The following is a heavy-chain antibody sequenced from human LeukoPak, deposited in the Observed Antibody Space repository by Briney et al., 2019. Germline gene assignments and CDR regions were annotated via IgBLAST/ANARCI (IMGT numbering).Heavy chain of an antibody. CDR1: GFTFSSYG. J-gene: IGHJ5*02. D-gene: IGHD3-3*01. CDR2: IKQDGSEK. Sequence: GGSLRLSCAASGFTFSSYGMHWVRQAPGKGLEWVANIKQDGSEKYYVDSVRGRFTISRDNAKNSLYLQMNSLRAEDTAVYYCARDRATIFGVVIWFDPWGQGTLVTVSS. CDR3: ARDRATIFGVVIWFDP. V-gene: IGHV3-7*01.